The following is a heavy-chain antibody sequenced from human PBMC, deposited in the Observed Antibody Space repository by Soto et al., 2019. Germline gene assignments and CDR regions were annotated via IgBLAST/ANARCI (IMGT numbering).Heavy chain of an antibody. D-gene: IGHD3-10*01. CDR1: GFSLSTYGVG. J-gene: IGHJ4*02. CDR2: IYWDDDT. CDR3: AYRPGFSMAFDY. V-gene: IGHV2-5*02. Sequence: QITLKESGPTLVKPTQTLTLTCNFSGFSLSTYGVGVGWIRQPPGKALEWLALIYWDDDTRFSPSLNSRLAITKDTSKSQVVLTMTHMDPVDTATYYCAYRPGFSMAFDYWGPGSLVTVSS.